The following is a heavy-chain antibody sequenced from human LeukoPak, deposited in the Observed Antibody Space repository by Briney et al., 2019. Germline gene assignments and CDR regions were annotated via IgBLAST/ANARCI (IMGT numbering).Heavy chain of an antibody. Sequence: SETLSLTCTVSGGSISSGGYYWSWIRQHPGKGLEWIGYIYYSGSTYYNPSLKSRVTISVDTSKNQFSLKLSSVTAADTAVYYCAREGYSSGWSRNNWFDPWGQGTLVTVSS. CDR1: GGSISSGGYY. D-gene: IGHD6-19*01. CDR2: IYYSGST. CDR3: AREGYSSGWSRNNWFDP. J-gene: IGHJ5*02. V-gene: IGHV4-31*03.